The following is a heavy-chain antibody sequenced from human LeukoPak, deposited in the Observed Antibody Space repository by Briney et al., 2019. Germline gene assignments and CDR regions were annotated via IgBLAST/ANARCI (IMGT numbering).Heavy chain of an antibody. J-gene: IGHJ3*01. V-gene: IGHV4-59*12. D-gene: IGHD3-16*01. CDR3: AKRFRPRGDLHHHAYDA. CDR1: GGSISDSF. Sequence: SGTLSLTCGVSGGSISDSFWGWIRQPPGKGLEWIGHVYYIGNATCSTSPKSRVSILVDTSKNQFSMELSSVTAAATALYYCAKRFRPRGDLHHHAYDALGQGTAVTVSP. CDR2: VYYIGNA.